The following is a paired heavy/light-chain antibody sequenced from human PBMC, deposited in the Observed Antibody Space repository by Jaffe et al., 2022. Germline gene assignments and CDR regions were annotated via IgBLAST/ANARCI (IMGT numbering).Heavy chain of an antibody. CDR1: GGSISSYY. J-gene: IGHJ3*02. V-gene: IGHV4-59*01. CDR3: ARVSLDSSSWYYGFAFDI. CDR2: IYYSGST. D-gene: IGHD6-13*01. Sequence: QVQLQESGPGLVKPSETLSLTCTVSGGSISSYYWSWIRQPPGKGLEWIGYIYYSGSTNYNPSLKSRVTISVDTSKNQFSLKLSSVTAADTAVYYCARVSLDSSSWYYGFAFDIWGQGTMVTVSS.
Light chain of an antibody. CDR2: KAS. V-gene: IGKV1-5*03. CDR1: QSISSW. J-gene: IGKJ4*01. Sequence: DIQMTQSPSTLSASVGDRVTITCRASQSISSWLAWYQQKPGKAPKLLIYKASSLESGVPSRFSGSGSGTEFTLTISSLQPDDFATYYCQQYNSYSGTFGGGTKVEIK. CDR3: QQYNSYSGT.